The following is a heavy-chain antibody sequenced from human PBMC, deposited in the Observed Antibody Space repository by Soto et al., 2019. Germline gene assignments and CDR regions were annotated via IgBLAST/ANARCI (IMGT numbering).Heavy chain of an antibody. J-gene: IGHJ6*03. CDR2: ISSSGSTI. V-gene: IGHV3-11*01. D-gene: IGHD3-10*01. Sequence: GGSLRLSCAASGFTFSDYYMSWIRQAPGKGLEWVSYISSSGSTIYYADSVKGRFTISRDNAKNSLYLQMNSLRAEDTAVYYCARDASVYIFYYYMDVWGKGTTVTVSS. CDR3: ARDASVYIFYYYMDV. CDR1: GFTFSDYY.